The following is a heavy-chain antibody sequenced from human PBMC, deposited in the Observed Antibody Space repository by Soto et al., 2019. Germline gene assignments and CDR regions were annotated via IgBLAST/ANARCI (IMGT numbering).Heavy chain of an antibody. Sequence: PGGSLRLSCAASGFTVSSNYMSWVRQAPGKGLEWVSVIYSGGSTYYADSEKGRFNNSRDNSKNTLYLQMNSLKAEDKAVYYCARERPTAPYYYYGMDVWGQGTTVTVSS. V-gene: IGHV3-66*01. CDR1: GFTVSSNY. D-gene: IGHD4-17*01. CDR2: IYSGGST. J-gene: IGHJ6*02. CDR3: ARERPTAPYYYYGMDV.